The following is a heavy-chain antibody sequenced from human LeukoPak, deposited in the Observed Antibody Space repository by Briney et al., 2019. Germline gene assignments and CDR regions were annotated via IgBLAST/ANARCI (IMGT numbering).Heavy chain of an antibody. D-gene: IGHD3-9*01. CDR3: ARERGPLGLRYFDWLLPY. V-gene: IGHV3-9*01. CDR2: ISWNSGSI. Sequence: SGGSLRLSCAASGFTFDDYAMHWVRQAPGKGLEWVSGISWNSGSIGYADSVKGRFTISRDNAENTLYLQMNSLRAEDTAVYYCARERGPLGLRYFDWLLPYWGQGTLVTVSS. J-gene: IGHJ4*02. CDR1: GFTFDDYA.